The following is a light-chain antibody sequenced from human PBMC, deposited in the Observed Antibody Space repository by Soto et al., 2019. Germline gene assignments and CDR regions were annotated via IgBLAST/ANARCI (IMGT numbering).Light chain of an antibody. CDR1: QIFSSTY. J-gene: IGKJ4*01. Sequence: EIVLTQSPGTLSLSPGERATLSCRASQIFSSTYLAWYQLKPGQAPRLLIYAASTRATGIPDRFSGSGSGTDFTLTISRLEPEDFAEYYCQQYATSPLTFGGGTKVEIK. V-gene: IGKV3-20*01. CDR3: QQYATSPLT. CDR2: AAS.